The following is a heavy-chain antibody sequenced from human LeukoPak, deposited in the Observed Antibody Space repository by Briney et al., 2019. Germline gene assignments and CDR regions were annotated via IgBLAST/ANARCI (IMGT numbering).Heavy chain of an antibody. J-gene: IGHJ3*02. D-gene: IGHD6-13*01. CDR3: AKGLPLAAAGTVVAFDI. V-gene: IGHV3-23*01. CDR2: ISGSGGST. CDR1: GFTFSSYA. Sequence: PGGSLRLSCAASGFTFSSYAMSWVRQAPGKGLEWVSAISGSGGSTYYADSVKGRLTISRDNSKNTLYLQMNSLRAEDTAVYYCAKGLPLAAAGTVVAFDIWGQGTMVTVSS.